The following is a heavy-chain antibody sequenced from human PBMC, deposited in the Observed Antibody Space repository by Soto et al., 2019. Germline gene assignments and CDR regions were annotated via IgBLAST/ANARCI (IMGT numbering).Heavy chain of an antibody. CDR2: ISWNSGSI. D-gene: IGHD1-26*01. J-gene: IGHJ3*02. V-gene: IGHV3-9*01. CDR3: AKDRSGSRRDAFDI. CDR1: GFTFDDYA. Sequence: GGSLRLSCAASGFTFDDYAMHWVRQAPGKGLEWVSGISWNSGSIGYADSVKGRFTISRDNAKNSLYLQMNSLRAEDTALYYCAKDRSGSRRDAFDIWGQGTMVTVSS.